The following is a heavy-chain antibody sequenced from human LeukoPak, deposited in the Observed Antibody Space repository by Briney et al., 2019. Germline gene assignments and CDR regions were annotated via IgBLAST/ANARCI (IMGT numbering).Heavy chain of an antibody. D-gene: IGHD6-13*01. CDR2: ISSSGSTI. Sequence: GGSLRLSCAASGFTFSDYYMSWIRQAPGKGLEWASYISSSGSTIYYADSEKGRFTISRDNAKNSLYLQMNSLRAEDTAVYYCAREAWSSSFDYWGQGTLVTVSS. J-gene: IGHJ4*02. CDR1: GFTFSDYY. V-gene: IGHV3-11*01. CDR3: AREAWSSSFDY.